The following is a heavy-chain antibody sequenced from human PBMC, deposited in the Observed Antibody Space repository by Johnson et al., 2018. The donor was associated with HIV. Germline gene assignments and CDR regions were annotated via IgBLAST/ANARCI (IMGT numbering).Heavy chain of an antibody. CDR2: IKSKTDCGTT. CDR1: GFTFSNAW. V-gene: IGHV3-15*01. CDR3: TTGYCSSTSCYSYAFDI. D-gene: IGHD2-2*01. J-gene: IGHJ3*02. Sequence: EVQLVESGGGLVKPGGSLRLSCAASGFTFSNAWMSWVRQAPGKGLEWVGRIKSKTDCGTTDYAAPVKGRFIISRDDAKHTLYLQMNSLKSEDTAVYFCTTGYCSSTSCYSYAFDIWGQGTMVTVSS.